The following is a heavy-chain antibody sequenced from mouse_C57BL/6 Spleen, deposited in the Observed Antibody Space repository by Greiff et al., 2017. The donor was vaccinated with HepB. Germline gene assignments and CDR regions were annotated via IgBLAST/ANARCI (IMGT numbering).Heavy chain of an antibody. D-gene: IGHD1-1*01. Sequence: EVKLVESGGGLVKPGGSLKLSCAASGFTFSSYAMSWVRQTPEKRLEWVATISDGGSYTYYPDNVKGRFTISRDNAKNNLYLQMSHLKSEDTAMYYCARDRGLITTVAYWYFDVWGTGTTVTVSS. V-gene: IGHV5-4*01. CDR1: GFTFSSYA. CDR3: ARDRGLITTVAYWYFDV. CDR2: ISDGGSYT. J-gene: IGHJ1*03.